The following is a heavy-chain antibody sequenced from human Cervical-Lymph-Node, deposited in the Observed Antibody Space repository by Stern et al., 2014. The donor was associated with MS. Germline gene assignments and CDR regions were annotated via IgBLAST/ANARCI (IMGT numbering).Heavy chain of an antibody. CDR1: GYTFTSSG. J-gene: IGHJ2*01. V-gene: IGHV1-18*01. D-gene: IGHD2-21*02. CDR3: ARDTAQVASWYFDL. CDR2: INTYNGDT. Sequence: QEQLVQSGVEVKKPGASVKVSCKASGYTFTSSGITWVRQAPGQGLEWMGWINTYNGDTNYAQKLQGRVTMTTDTSTTTAHMEVRSLRYDDTAVYYCARDTAQVASWYFDLWGRGTLVTVSS.